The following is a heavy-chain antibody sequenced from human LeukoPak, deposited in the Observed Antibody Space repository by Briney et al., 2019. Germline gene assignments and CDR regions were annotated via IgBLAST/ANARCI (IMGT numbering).Heavy chain of an antibody. V-gene: IGHV4-59*01. CDR1: GGSISSYY. D-gene: IGHD5-18*01. J-gene: IGHJ6*03. CDR2: IYYSGST. Sequence: PSETLSLTCTVSGGSISSYYWSWIRQPPGKGLEWIGYIYYSGSTNYNPSLKSRVTISVDTSKNQFSLKLSSVTAADTAVYYCARDAFRGYSYGRNYYYYYYMDVWGKGTTVTVSS. CDR3: ARDAFRGYSYGRNYYYYYYMDV.